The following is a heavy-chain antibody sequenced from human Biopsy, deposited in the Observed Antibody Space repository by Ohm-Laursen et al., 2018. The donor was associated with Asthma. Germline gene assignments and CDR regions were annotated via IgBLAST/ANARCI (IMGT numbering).Heavy chain of an antibody. CDR1: PETPRDYV. CDR3: ATGPSWTGLEV. CDR2: IRPGEVN. Sequence: SDTLSLTCTLHPETPRDYVYSWIRQPPGKGLEWIGEIRPGEVNTFNPSLKGRLTISMDPSNNQLSLRLTSVTDADSAVYYCATGPSWTGLEVWGQGTTVTVSS. D-gene: IGHD3/OR15-3a*01. V-gene: IGHV4-34*08. J-gene: IGHJ6*02.